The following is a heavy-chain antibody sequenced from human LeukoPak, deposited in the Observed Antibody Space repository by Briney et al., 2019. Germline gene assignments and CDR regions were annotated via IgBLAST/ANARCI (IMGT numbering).Heavy chain of an antibody. V-gene: IGHV3-30*18. J-gene: IGHJ4*02. CDR2: ISYDGSNK. CDR3: ANLPL. CDR1: GXTFSNYG. Sequence: PGGSLRLSCATSGXTFSNYGMHWVRQAPGKGLEWVAVISYDGSNKYYADSVKGRFTIPRDNSKNTLYLQMNSLRPEDAAVYYCANLPLWGQGTLVTVSS.